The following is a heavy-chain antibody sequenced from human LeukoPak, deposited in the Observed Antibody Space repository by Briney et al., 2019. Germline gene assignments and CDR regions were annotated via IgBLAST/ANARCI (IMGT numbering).Heavy chain of an antibody. CDR1: GGSISSSSYY. Sequence: SETLSLTCTVSGGSISSSSYYWGWIRQPPGKGLEWIGSIYYSGSTYYNPSLKSRVTISVDTSKNQFSLKLSSLTAADTAVYYCARRIRFLYHFDYWGQGTLVTVSS. J-gene: IGHJ4*02. CDR3: ARRIRFLYHFDY. CDR2: IYYSGST. V-gene: IGHV4-39*01. D-gene: IGHD2-2*01.